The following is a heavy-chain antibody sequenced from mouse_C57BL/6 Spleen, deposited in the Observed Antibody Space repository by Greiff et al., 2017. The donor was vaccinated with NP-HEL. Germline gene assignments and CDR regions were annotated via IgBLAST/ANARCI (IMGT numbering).Heavy chain of an antibody. V-gene: IGHV1-52*01. CDR3: ARRITTVVEEYFDV. D-gene: IGHD1-1*01. J-gene: IGHJ1*03. CDR2: IDPSDSEP. CDR1: GYTFTSYW. Sequence: QVQLQQPGAELVRPGSSVKLSCKASGYTFTSYWMHWVKQRPIQGLEWIGNIDPSDSEPHYNQKFKDKATLTVDKSSSTAYMQLSSLTSEDSAVYYGARRITTVVEEYFDVWGTGTTVTVSS.